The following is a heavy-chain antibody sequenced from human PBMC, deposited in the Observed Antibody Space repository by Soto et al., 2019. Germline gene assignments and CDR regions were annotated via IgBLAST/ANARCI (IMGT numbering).Heavy chain of an antibody. V-gene: IGHV5-51*01. CDR3: ASVDLTGPLLWHGCMDV. D-gene: IGHD1-20*01. Sequence: GESLKISYRGSGDSLTSYWIGWVRQMPGKGLEWMGIIYPGDSDTRYSPSFQGQVTISADKSISTAYLQWSSLKASDTAMYYCASVDLTGPLLWHGCMDVWGKGIMVT. CDR1: GDSLTSYW. CDR2: IYPGDSDT. J-gene: IGHJ6*04.